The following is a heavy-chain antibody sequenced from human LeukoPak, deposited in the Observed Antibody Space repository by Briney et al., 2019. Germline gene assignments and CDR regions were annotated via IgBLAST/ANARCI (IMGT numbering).Heavy chain of an antibody. CDR2: IYYSGST. Sequence: SETLSLTCTVSGGSISSYYWSWIRQPPGKGLEWIGYIYYSGSTNYNPSLKSRVTISVDTSKNQFSLKLTSLTAADTAVYYCARRRAVPGFYYFDYWGQGTLVTVSS. CDR1: GGSISSYY. D-gene: IGHD2/OR15-2a*01. J-gene: IGHJ4*02. CDR3: ARRRAVPGFYYFDY. V-gene: IGHV4-59*08.